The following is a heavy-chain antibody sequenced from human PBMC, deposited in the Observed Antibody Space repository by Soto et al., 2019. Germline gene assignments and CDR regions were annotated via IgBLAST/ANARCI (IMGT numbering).Heavy chain of an antibody. CDR1: GGSISRSNW. Sequence: NPSETLSLTCAVSGGSISRSNWWSWVRQPPGKGLEWIGEIYHSGSTNYNPSLKSRVTISVDKSKNQFSLKLSSVTAADTAVHYCARAGSSWYDGMDVWGQGTTVTVSS. J-gene: IGHJ6*02. D-gene: IGHD6-13*01. CDR3: ARAGSSWYDGMDV. V-gene: IGHV4-4*02. CDR2: IYHSGST.